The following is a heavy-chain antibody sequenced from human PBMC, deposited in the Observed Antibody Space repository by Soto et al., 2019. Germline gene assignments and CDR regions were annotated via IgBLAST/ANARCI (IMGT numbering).Heavy chain of an antibody. CDR2: IKQDGSEK. CDR1: GFTFSSYW. Sequence: GGSLRLSCAASGFTFSSYWMTWVRQAPGKGLEWLANIKQDGSEKYYVDSVKGRFTISRDNAKNSLSLQMNSLRVEDTAVYYYARERLRSLDFWGKGTTVTVSS. D-gene: IGHD3-3*01. V-gene: IGHV3-7*01. CDR3: ARERLRSLDF. J-gene: IGHJ6*04.